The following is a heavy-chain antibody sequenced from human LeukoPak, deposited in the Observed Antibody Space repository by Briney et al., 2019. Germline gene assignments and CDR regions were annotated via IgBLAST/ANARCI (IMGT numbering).Heavy chain of an antibody. D-gene: IGHD6-13*01. J-gene: IGHJ5*02. Sequence: PSETLSLTCTVSGYSISSGYYWGWIRQPPGKRLERIGSIYHSGSTSYNPSLNSRLTTSVDTSKNQFSLKLSSVTAADPGVYYCARVGSSSWYVQWDWFDPWGQGSLVTVSS. V-gene: IGHV4-38-2*02. CDR3: ARVGSSSWYVQWDWFDP. CDR2: IYHSGST. CDR1: GYSISSGYY.